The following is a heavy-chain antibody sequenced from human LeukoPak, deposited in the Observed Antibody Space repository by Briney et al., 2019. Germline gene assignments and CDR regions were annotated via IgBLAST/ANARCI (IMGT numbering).Heavy chain of an antibody. CDR1: GGSFSGYY. V-gene: IGHV4-34*01. D-gene: IGHD3-10*01. Sequence: PSETLSLTCAVYGGSFSGYYWSWIRQPPGKGLEWIGEINHSGSTNYNPSLKSRVTISVDTSKNQFSLKLSSVTAADTAVHYCARRPITMVRGAPFDYWGQGTLVTVSS. CDR3: ARRPITMVRGAPFDY. CDR2: INHSGST. J-gene: IGHJ4*02.